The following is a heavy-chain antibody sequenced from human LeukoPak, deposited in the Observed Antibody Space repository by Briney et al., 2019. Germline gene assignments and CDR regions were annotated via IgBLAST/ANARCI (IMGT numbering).Heavy chain of an antibody. CDR1: GFTFRNYW. Sequence: GGSLRLSCEASGFTFRNYWMSWVRQSPVKGLEWVANIHQDGIETYYLDSVKRRFTISRDNAKNSVSMKMHSLRAEDTGLYYCARHQREPGTRGYSAPHFDLWGPGALVTVSS. J-gene: IGHJ4*02. CDR3: ARHQREPGTRGYSAPHFDL. V-gene: IGHV3-7*01. D-gene: IGHD3-22*01. CDR2: IHQDGIET.